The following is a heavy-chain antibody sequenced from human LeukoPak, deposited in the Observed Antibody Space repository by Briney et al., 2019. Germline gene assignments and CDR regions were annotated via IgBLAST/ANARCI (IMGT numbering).Heavy chain of an antibody. V-gene: IGHV3-49*04. J-gene: IGHJ4*02. CDR3: IRDRGGWGGY. CDR2: IRSKPYGGTT. Sequence: GGSLRLSCAASGFTFSSYAMSWVRQAPGKGLEWVAFIRSKPYGGTTEYAASVKGRFTISRDDSKSIAYLQMDSLKTEDTAMYYCIRDRGGWGGYWGQGTLVTVSS. D-gene: IGHD3-16*01. CDR1: GFTFSSYA.